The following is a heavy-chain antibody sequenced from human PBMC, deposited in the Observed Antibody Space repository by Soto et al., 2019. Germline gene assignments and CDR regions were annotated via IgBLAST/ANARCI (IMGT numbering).Heavy chain of an antibody. V-gene: IGHV4-59*01. J-gene: IGHJ6*02. CDR1: GGSISSYY. D-gene: IGHD1-20*01. Sequence: SETLSLTCTVSGGSISSYYWSWIRQPPGKGLEWIGYIYYSGSTNYNPSLKSRVTISVDTSKNQFSLKLSSVTAADTAVYYCARGPRYYYYYGMDVWGQGTTVTSP. CDR3: ARGPRYYYYYGMDV. CDR2: IYYSGST.